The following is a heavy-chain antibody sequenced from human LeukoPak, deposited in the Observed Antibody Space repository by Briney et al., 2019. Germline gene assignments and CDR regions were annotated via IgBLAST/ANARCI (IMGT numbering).Heavy chain of an antibody. CDR1: GFTFSSYW. Sequence: PGGSLRLSCAAAGFTFSSYWMHWVRQAPGKGLVWVSRINSDGDSTSYADSVEGRFTTSRDNANNTLYLQMNSLRAEDTAVYYCAREVLLGPTVDYWGQGALVTVSS. CDR2: INSDGDST. CDR3: AREVLLGPTVDY. J-gene: IGHJ4*02. D-gene: IGHD1-26*01. V-gene: IGHV3-74*01.